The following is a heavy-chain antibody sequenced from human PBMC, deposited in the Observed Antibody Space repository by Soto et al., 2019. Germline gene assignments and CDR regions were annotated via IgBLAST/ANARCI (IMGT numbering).Heavy chain of an antibody. CDR1: GGSFSCFY. Sequence: SETLSLTCAIYGGSFSCFYWSWIRQPPGKGLELIGEINDSGTTNYNPSLKSRVTISADTSKTHFSLRLTSVTAADTAVYYCVREASQNVYAHYGMDVWGQGTTDTVSS. CDR2: INDSGTT. CDR3: VREASQNVYAHYGMDV. D-gene: IGHD4-17*01. V-gene: IGHV4-34*01. J-gene: IGHJ6*02.